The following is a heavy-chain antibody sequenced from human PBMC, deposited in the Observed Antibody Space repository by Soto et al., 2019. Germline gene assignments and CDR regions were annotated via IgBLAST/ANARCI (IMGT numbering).Heavy chain of an antibody. J-gene: IGHJ3*02. CDR1: GYSFTSYW. D-gene: IGHD3-22*01. Sequence: PGESLKISCKGSGYSFTSYWIGWVRQMPGKGLEWMGIIYPADSDARYSPSLQGQATISADKSISTAYLQWSSLKASDTAMYYCARPHTYYYDSSGSLHDAFDIWGQGTLVTVSS. V-gene: IGHV5-51*01. CDR2: IYPADSDA. CDR3: ARPHTYYYDSSGSLHDAFDI.